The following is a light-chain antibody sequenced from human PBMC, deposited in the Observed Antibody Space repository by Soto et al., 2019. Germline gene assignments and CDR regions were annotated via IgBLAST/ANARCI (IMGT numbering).Light chain of an antibody. V-gene: IGKV1-39*01. CDR1: ESVSSY. CDR2: AAS. CDR3: QKSDSTPWT. Sequence: DIQMTQSPSSLSASVGDRVTITCRASESVSSYLSWYQQKPGNAPNLLIYAASSLQSGVPSRFSGSGSGTDFTLTISSLQPEDFATYFCQKSDSTPWTFGQGTKVDIK. J-gene: IGKJ1*01.